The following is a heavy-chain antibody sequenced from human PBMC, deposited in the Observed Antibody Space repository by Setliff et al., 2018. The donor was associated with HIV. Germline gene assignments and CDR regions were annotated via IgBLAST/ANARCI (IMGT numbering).Heavy chain of an antibody. D-gene: IGHD6-19*01. J-gene: IGHJ3*02. CDR3: SRGIAVAGHDFTNTPGDI. Sequence: PGGSLKISCHLPGYSLSNYWINWVRQMPGKGLEWRGRIDPSDYYINYVPSFQAHVTIAADKSNNTAFLQWSSLKASDSAMYYCSRGIAVAGHDFTNTPGDIWGQGTMVTVSS. CDR1: GYSLSNYW. CDR2: IDPSDYYI. V-gene: IGHV5-10-1*01.